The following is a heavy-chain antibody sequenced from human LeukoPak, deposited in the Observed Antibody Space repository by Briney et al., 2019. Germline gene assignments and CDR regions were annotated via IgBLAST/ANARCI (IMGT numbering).Heavy chain of an antibody. D-gene: IGHD6-13*01. J-gene: IGHJ4*02. V-gene: IGHV4-38-2*02. CDR2: IYHSGTI. CDR1: GYSISSGYY. CDR3: ARGLGRQQLVSPFDY. Sequence: SETLSLTCTVSGYSISSGYYWGWIRQPPGKGLEWLASIYHSGTIYYNPSLKSRVTISVDTSKNQYSLKLTPVTAADTAVYYCARGLGRQQLVSPFDYWGQGTLVTVSS.